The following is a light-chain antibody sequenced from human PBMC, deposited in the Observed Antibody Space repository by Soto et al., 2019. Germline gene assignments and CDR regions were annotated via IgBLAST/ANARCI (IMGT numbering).Light chain of an antibody. J-gene: IGKJ2*01. CDR3: QYDSS. V-gene: IGKV1-5*01. Sequence: DIQMTQSPSTLSASVGDRVTITCRASQSVSIWLAWYQQKPGKAPRLLIYDAASLKTGVPSRFSGSGSGTNFTLTISSLKHDDFATYYCQYDSSFGQGTKVDIK. CDR2: DAA. CDR1: QSVSIW.